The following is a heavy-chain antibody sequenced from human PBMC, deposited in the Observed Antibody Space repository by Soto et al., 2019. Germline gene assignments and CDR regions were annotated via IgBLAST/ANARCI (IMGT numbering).Heavy chain of an antibody. CDR3: ARDADILTGSDAFDI. CDR2: IGSSSSYT. V-gene: IGHV3-11*05. D-gene: IGHD3-9*01. Sequence: GGSLRLSCAASGFTFSDYDMNWIRQAPGKGLEWVSYIGSSSSYTNYADSVKGRFTISRDNAKNSLYLQMNSLRAEDTAVYYCARDADILTGSDAFDIWGQGTVVTVSS. J-gene: IGHJ3*02. CDR1: GFTFSDYD.